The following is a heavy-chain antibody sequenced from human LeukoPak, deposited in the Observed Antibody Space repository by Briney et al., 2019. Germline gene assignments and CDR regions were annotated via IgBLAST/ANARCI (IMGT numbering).Heavy chain of an antibody. CDR3: ARVGRVAALRVWFDP. CDR1: GGPFSGYY. Sequence: SGTLSLTCAVYGGPFSGYYWSWIRQPPGKGLEWIGEINHSGSTNYNPSLKSRVTISVDTSKNHFSLKLSSVTAADTAVYYCARVGRVAALRVWFDPWGQGTLVTVSS. D-gene: IGHD2-15*01. J-gene: IGHJ5*02. V-gene: IGHV4-34*01. CDR2: INHSGST.